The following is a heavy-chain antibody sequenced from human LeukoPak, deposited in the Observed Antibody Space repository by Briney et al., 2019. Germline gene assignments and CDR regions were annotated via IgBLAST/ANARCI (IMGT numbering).Heavy chain of an antibody. CDR3: TTAERRYYSHDF. Sequence: GGSLRLSCTDSGLSFSTAWISWIRQAPGKGLGWVGRIKSNTDGGTVNYAAPVKGRFTISRDDSKNTVFLQMNSLETEDTAMYFCTTAERRYYSHDFWGQGTLVAVSS. V-gene: IGHV3-15*01. CDR2: IKSNTDGGTV. D-gene: IGHD3-10*01. CDR1: GLSFSTAW. J-gene: IGHJ4*02.